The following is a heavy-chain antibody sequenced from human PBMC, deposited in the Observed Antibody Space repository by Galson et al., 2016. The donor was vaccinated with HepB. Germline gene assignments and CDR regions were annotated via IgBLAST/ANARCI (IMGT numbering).Heavy chain of an antibody. Sequence: SLRLSCAASGFIFSDYAMNWVRQAPGKGLEWISHVSPSTNFIYYAASVRGRFTISRDSAKNSLYLQMNSLRSDDTAVYYCARGGTRPGYSSSWYSVVFDYWGQGTLVTVSS. D-gene: IGHD6-13*01. CDR3: ARGGTRPGYSSSWYSVVFDY. CDR2: VSPSTNFI. V-gene: IGHV3-48*01. J-gene: IGHJ4*02. CDR1: GFIFSDYA.